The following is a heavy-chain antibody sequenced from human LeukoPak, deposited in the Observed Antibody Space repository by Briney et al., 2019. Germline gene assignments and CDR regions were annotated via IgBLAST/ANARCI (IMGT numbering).Heavy chain of an antibody. V-gene: IGHV4-34*01. J-gene: IGHJ3*02. D-gene: IGHD3-22*01. CDR3: ARVRPPYHYDSSGTYAFDI. CDR1: GGSFSGYY. Sequence: PSETLSLTCAVYGGSFSGYYWSWIRQPPGKGLEWIGEINHSGSTNYNPSLKSRVTISVDTSKNQFSLKLSSVTAADTAVYYCARVRPPYHYDSSGTYAFDIWGQGTMVTVSS. CDR2: INHSGST.